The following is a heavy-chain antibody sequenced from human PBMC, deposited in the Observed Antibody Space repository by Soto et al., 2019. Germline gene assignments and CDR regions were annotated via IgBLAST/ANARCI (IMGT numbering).Heavy chain of an antibody. V-gene: IGHV3-33*01. J-gene: IGHJ3*02. CDR2: IWYDGSNK. Sequence: QVQLVESGGGVVQPGRSLRLSCAASGFTFSSYGMHWVRQAPGKGLEWVAVIWYDGSNKYYADSVKGRFTISRDNSKNTLYLQMNSLRAEDTAVYYCARDRKKINPDAFDIWGQGTMVTVSS. CDR1: GFTFSSYG. CDR3: ARDRKKINPDAFDI.